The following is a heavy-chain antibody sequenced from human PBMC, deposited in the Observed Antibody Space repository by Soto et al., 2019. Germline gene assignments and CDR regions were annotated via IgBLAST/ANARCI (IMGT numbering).Heavy chain of an antibody. CDR3: AKDAVSRDGVWLAHD. CDR2: LYGSGGGI. J-gene: IGHJ1*01. V-gene: IGHV3-23*01. D-gene: IGHD5-12*01. Sequence: VGSLRLSCAASGFNFSDYAMIWVRQAPGKGLEWVSGLYGSGGGIHYADSVKGRFTISRDNYANSVYLQMNSLRVEDTAVYYCAKDAVSRDGVWLAHDWGQGTVVTVSS. CDR1: GFNFSDYA.